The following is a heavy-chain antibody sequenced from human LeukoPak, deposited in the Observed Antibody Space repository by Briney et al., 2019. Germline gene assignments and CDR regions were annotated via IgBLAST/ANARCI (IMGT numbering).Heavy chain of an antibody. J-gene: IGHJ4*02. V-gene: IGHV1-2*02. CDR1: GYTFTGYY. CDR3: ARGMLGTNPSGYDYSPIDY. Sequence: GASVKVSCKASGYTFTGYYMHWVRQAPGQGLEWMGWINPNSGDTNYAQKFQGRVTMTRDTSISTAYMELSRLRSDDTAVYYCARGMLGTNPSGYDYSPIDYWGQGTLVTVSS. D-gene: IGHD5-12*01. CDR2: INPNSGDT.